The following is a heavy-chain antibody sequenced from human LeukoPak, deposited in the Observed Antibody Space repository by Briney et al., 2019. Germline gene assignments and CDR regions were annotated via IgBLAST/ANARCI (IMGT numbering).Heavy chain of an antibody. CDR3: ARRSAPNYNDY. CDR1: GYTFTGYY. J-gene: IGHJ4*02. CDR2: INPNSGGT. D-gene: IGHD3-10*01. Sequence: ASVKVSCKASGYTFTGYYMHWVRQAPGQGLEWMGWINPNSGGTNYAHKFQGRVTMTRDTSISTAYMELSRLRSNDTAVYYCARRSAPNYNDYWGQGTLVTVSS. V-gene: IGHV1-2*07.